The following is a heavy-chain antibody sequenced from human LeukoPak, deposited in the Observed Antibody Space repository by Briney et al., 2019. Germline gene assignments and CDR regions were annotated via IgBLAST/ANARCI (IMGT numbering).Heavy chain of an antibody. D-gene: IGHD6-13*01. Sequence: SETLSLTCTVSAGSISSYYWSWIRQPAGKGLEWIGRIYTSGSTNYNPSLKSRVTMSVDTSKNQFSLKLSSVTAADTAVYYCARDAYVYSSSWYLVGGAFDIWGQGTMVTVSS. CDR1: AGSISSYY. J-gene: IGHJ3*02. CDR2: IYTSGST. CDR3: ARDAYVYSSSWYLVGGAFDI. V-gene: IGHV4-4*07.